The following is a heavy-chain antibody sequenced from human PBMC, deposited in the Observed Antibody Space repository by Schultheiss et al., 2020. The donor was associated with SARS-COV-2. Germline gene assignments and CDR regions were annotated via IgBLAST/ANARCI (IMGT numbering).Heavy chain of an antibody. V-gene: IGHV4-59*08. CDR1: GGSISSYY. CDR3: ARLERGGQVD. D-gene: IGHD2-15*01. J-gene: IGHJ4*02. CDR2: IYYSGST. Sequence: SETLSLTCAVYGGSISSYYWSWIRQPPGKGLEWIGYIYYSGSTNYNPSLKSRVTISVDTSKNQFSLKLSSVTAADTAVYYCARLERGGQVDWGQGTLVTVSS.